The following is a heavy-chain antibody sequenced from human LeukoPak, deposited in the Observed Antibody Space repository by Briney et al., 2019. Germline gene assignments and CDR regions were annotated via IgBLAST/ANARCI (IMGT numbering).Heavy chain of an antibody. Sequence: GGSLRLSCTVSGFTVSSNSMSWVRQAPGKGLEWVSFIYSDNTHYSDSMKGRFTISRDNSKNTLYLQMNSLRAEDTAVYYCARRAGAYSHPYDYWGQGTLVTVSS. V-gene: IGHV3-53*01. D-gene: IGHD4/OR15-4a*01. CDR2: IYSDNT. CDR1: GFTVSSNS. J-gene: IGHJ4*02. CDR3: ARRAGAYSHPYDY.